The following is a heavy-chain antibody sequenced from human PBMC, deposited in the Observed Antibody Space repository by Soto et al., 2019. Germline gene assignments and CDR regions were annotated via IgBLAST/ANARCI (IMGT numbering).Heavy chain of an antibody. CDR1: GFTFSNYW. J-gene: IGHJ4*02. Sequence: EVQLVESGGGLVQPGGSLRLSCAGSGFTFSNYWMHWVRQAPGKGLEWVSRIDHDGPTDYADSVRGRFTISRDNAENTLYLQMNSLRPEDTAVYYCAKDRTYSDSWPSGPFDYWGQGTLVTVSS. CDR3: AKDRTYSDSWPSGPFDY. CDR2: IDHDGPT. D-gene: IGHD6-13*01. V-gene: IGHV3-74*01.